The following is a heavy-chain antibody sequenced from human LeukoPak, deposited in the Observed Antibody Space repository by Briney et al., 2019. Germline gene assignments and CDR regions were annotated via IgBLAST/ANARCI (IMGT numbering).Heavy chain of an antibody. Sequence: GGSLRLSCAAPGFTFSSYRMNWGRQAAGKGLEWVSYISSSSRTIYYADSVKGRFTISRDNAKNSLYLQMNSLRAEDTAVYYCARSSRELGGYAPWELMPPFDYWGQGTLVTVSS. J-gene: IGHJ4*02. CDR1: GFTFSSYR. CDR3: ARSSRELGGYAPWELMPPFDY. V-gene: IGHV3-48*01. D-gene: IGHD1-7*01. CDR2: ISSSSRTI.